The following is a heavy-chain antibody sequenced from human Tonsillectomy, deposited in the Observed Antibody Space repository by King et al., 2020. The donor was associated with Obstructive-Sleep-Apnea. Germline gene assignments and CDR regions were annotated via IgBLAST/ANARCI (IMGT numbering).Heavy chain of an antibody. CDR3: ARDGGRVYAFDI. CDR2: MYFIGST. Sequence: QLQESGPGLVKPSETLSLTCTVSGGSISSYYWSWIRKPPGKGLEWIGYMYFIGSTNSNPPLKSPFTISADTSKTQFSLMMCSVTAADTAVYYCARDGGRVYAFDIWGQGTMVTVSS. CDR1: GGSISSYY. V-gene: IGHV4-59*01. D-gene: IGHD6-13*01. J-gene: IGHJ3*02.